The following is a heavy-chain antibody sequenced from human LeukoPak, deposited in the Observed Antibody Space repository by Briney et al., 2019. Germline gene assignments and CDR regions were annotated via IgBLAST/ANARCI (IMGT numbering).Heavy chain of an antibody. J-gene: IGHJ4*02. D-gene: IGHD2-21*02. CDR3: ARARGDLSLDY. V-gene: IGHV4-34*01. CDR1: IESFSGYY. Sequence: SETLSLTCAVYIESFSGYYWTWIPQPPGKGLEWIGETTHSGSTNYNPSLKSRVTISVDTSKNQFSLKLSSLIAADTAVYYCARARGDLSLDYWGRGTPVTVSS. CDR2: TTHSGST.